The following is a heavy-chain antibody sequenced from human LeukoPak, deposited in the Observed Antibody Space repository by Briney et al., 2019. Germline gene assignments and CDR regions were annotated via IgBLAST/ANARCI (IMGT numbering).Heavy chain of an antibody. CDR2: ISGSGGST. D-gene: IGHD3-22*01. J-gene: IGHJ4*02. V-gene: IGHV3-23*01. Sequence: GGSLRLSCAASGFTFSSYAMSWVRQAPGKGLEWVSAISGSGGSTYYADSVKGRFTISRDNSKNTLYLQMNSLRAEDTAVYYCASTGGHSSSYYYPGYWGQGTLVTVSS. CDR1: GFTFSSYA. CDR3: ASTGGHSSSYYYPGY.